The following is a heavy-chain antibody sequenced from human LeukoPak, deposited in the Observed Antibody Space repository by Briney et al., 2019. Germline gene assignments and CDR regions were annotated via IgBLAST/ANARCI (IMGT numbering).Heavy chain of an antibody. Sequence: PGGSLRLSCKGSGYSFTSYWISWVRQMPGKGLEWMGRIDPRDSYTNYSPSFQGHVTISADKSISTAYLQWSSLKASDTAMYYCARQGYSYGLSDYWGQGTLVTVSS. CDR2: IDPRDSYT. V-gene: IGHV5-10-1*01. D-gene: IGHD5-18*01. J-gene: IGHJ4*02. CDR3: ARQGYSYGLSDY. CDR1: GYSFTSYW.